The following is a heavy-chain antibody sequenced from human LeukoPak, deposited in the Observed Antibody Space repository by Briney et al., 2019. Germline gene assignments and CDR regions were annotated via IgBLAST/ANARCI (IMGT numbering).Heavy chain of an antibody. J-gene: IGHJ3*02. CDR1: GFTFSDYY. V-gene: IGHV3-11*06. Sequence: PGGSLRLSCAASGFTFSDYYMSWIRQAPGKGLEWVSYISSSSSYTNYVDSVKGRFTISRDNAKNSLYLQMNSLRAEDTAVYYCARSLRDAFDIWGQGTMVTVSS. CDR3: ARSLRDAFDI. CDR2: ISSSSSYT.